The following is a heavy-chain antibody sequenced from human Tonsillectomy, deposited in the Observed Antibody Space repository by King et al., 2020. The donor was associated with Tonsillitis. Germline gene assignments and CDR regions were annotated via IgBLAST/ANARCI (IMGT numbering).Heavy chain of an antibody. Sequence: HVQLVESGGGLVKPGGSLRLSCTASGFTFSDYYMTWIRQAPGKGLEWVSYISSSSTFTNYADSVKGRFTISRDNAKNSLFLQMNSLRAEDTAVYFCARREGYFDYWGQGTLVTVSS. J-gene: IGHJ4*02. CDR2: ISSSSTFT. CDR1: GFTFSDYY. V-gene: IGHV3-11*06. D-gene: IGHD1-26*01. CDR3: ARREGYFDY.